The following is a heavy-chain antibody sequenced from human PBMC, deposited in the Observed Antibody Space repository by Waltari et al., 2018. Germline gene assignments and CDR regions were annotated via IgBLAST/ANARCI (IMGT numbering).Heavy chain of an antibody. J-gene: IGHJ6*01. CDR2: NTPEFRRT. V-gene: IGHV1-69*13. Sequence: QVQLVQSGAEVKKPGSSVKVSCKASGGSFITYPISWVRQAPGKGLEYMGGNTPEFRRTHYAEKFQGVGSITADEVTTTVYMELKTLKNEDTAIYFCAKGESMVQWGGGYYGLDVWGQGTSVAVVS. CDR1: GGSFITYP. D-gene: IGHD3-10*01. CDR3: AKGESMVQWGGGYYGLDV.